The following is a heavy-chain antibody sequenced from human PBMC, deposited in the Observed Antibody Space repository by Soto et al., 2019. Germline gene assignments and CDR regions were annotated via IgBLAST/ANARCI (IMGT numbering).Heavy chain of an antibody. J-gene: IGHJ4*02. CDR1: GFTFSNAW. V-gene: IGHV3-15*07. CDR2: IKSKTDGGTT. CDR3: TATYYDFWCGYGGV. Sequence: EVQLVESGGGLVKPGGSLRLSCAASGFTFSNAWMNWVRQAPGKGLEWVGRIKSKTDGGTTDYAAPVKGRFTISRDDSKNTLYLQMNSMKTEDTAVYYCTATYYDFWCGYGGVWGQGTLVTVSS. D-gene: IGHD3-3*01.